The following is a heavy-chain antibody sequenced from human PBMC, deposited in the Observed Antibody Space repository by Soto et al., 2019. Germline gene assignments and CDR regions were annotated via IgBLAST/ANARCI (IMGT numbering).Heavy chain of an antibody. V-gene: IGHV4-31*03. CDR2: IYYSGST. D-gene: IGHD4-17*01. CDR1: GGSISSGGYY. J-gene: IGHJ4*02. Sequence: QVQLQESGPGLVKPSQTLSLTCTVSGGSISSGGYYWSWIRQHPGKGLEWIGYIYYSGSTYYNPSLMGRXXVXVXXSKNQFSLKLSSVTAADTAVYYCARVRPVTTYFDYWGQGTLVTVSS. CDR3: ARVRPVTTYFDY.